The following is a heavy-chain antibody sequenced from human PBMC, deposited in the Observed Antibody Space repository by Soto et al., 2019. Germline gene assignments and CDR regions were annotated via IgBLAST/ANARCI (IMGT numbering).Heavy chain of an antibody. CDR3: ARQDTAMVTWFDP. J-gene: IGHJ5*02. D-gene: IGHD5-18*01. Sequence: QVQLQESGPGLVKPSQTLSLTCTVSGGSISSGDYYWSWIRQPPGKGLGWIGYIYYSGSTYYNPPLKSRVTISVDTSKNQFSLKLTSVTAADTAVYYCARQDTAMVTWFDPWGQGTLVTVSS. V-gene: IGHV4-30-4*01. CDR2: IYYSGST. CDR1: GGSISSGDYY.